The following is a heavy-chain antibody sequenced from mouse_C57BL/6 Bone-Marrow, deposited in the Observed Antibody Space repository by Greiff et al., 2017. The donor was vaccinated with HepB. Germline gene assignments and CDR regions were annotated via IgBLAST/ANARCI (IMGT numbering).Heavy chain of an antibody. J-gene: IGHJ4*01. CDR3: ARKSTSYYYAMDY. CDR1: GYTFTTYP. CDR2: FHPYNDDT. Sequence: QVQLQQSGAELVKPGASVKMSCKASGYTFTTYPIEWMKQNHGKSLEWIGYFHPYNDDTKYNEKFKGKATLTVEKSSSTVYVRLSRLTSDDSAVYYCARKSTSYYYAMDYWGQGTSVTVSS. V-gene: IGHV1-47*01. D-gene: IGHD5-1*01.